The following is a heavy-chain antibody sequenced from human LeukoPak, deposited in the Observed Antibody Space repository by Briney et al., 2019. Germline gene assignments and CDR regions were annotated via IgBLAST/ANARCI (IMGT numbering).Heavy chain of an antibody. CDR2: IYTSGST. CDR3: ARVREYYYDSSGYIPYNWFDP. Sequence: SQTLSLTCTVSGGSISSGSYYWSWIRQPAGKGLEWIGRIYTSGSTNYNPSLKSRLTISVDTSKNQFSLNLSSVTAADTAVYYCARVREYYYDSSGYIPYNWFDPWGQGTLVTVSS. D-gene: IGHD3-22*01. J-gene: IGHJ5*02. V-gene: IGHV4-61*02. CDR1: GGSISSGSYY.